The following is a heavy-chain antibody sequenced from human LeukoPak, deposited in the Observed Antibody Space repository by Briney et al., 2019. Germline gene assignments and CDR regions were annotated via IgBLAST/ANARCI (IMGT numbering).Heavy chain of an antibody. CDR1: GGSISSGGYY. J-gene: IGHJ4*02. Sequence: PSQTLSLTCTVSGGSISSGGYYWTWIRQPPGKGLEWIGEINHSGSANYSPSLSSRVTISLDMSENQLSLKLTPVTAADTAVYYCARGQGTVTTHWGQGTLVTVSS. CDR2: INHSGSA. V-gene: IGHV4-30-2*01. D-gene: IGHD4-17*01. CDR3: ARGQGTVTTH.